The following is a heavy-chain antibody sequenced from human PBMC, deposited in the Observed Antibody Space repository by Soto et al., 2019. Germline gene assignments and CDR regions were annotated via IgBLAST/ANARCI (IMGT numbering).Heavy chain of an antibody. V-gene: IGHV4-31*03. D-gene: IGHD3-10*01. Sequence: QVQLQESGPGLVKPSQTLSLTCTVSGGSISSGGYYWSWIRQHPGKGLEWIGYIYYSGSTYYNPSPKSRVTRAVDTSENQVSPKLSSVTAADTAVYYCARGIWFGELSRFDYWGQGTLATVSS. CDR3: ARGIWFGELSRFDY. CDR2: IYYSGST. CDR1: GGSISSGGYY. J-gene: IGHJ4*02.